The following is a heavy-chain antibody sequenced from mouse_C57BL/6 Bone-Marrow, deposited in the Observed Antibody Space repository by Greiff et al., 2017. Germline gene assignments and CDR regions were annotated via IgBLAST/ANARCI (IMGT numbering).Heavy chain of an antibody. J-gene: IGHJ3*01. Sequence: QQSGAELVRPGASVKLSCTASGFNIQDDYMHWVKQRPEQGLEWIGWIDPENGDTEYASKFQGKATITADTSSNTAYLQRSSLTSEDTAVYYCTTARSYGFAYWGQGTLVTVSA. CDR1: GFNIQDDY. CDR2: IDPENGDT. D-gene: IGHD1-1*01. V-gene: IGHV14-4*01. CDR3: TTARSYGFAY.